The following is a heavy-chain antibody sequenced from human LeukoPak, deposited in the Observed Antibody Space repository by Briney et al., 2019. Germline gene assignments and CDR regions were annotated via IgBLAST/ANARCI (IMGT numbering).Heavy chain of an antibody. CDR3: AREFHNSGYSSSWYEEGFDY. CDR2: IYYSGST. Sequence: SETLSLTCTVSGGSISSRSYYWGWIRQPPGRGLEWIGSIYYSGSTYYNPSLNSRVTISVDTSKNQFSLKLSSVTAADTAVYYCAREFHNSGYSSSWYEEGFDYWGQGIRVTVSS. V-gene: IGHV4-39*07. D-gene: IGHD6-13*01. J-gene: IGHJ4*02. CDR1: GGSISSRSYY.